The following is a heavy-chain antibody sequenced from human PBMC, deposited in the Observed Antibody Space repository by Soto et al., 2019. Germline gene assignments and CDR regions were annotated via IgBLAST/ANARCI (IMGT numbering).Heavy chain of an antibody. CDR2: ISPWKGNT. V-gene: IGHV1-18*04. CDR3: SRDLDPSGSYCTDY. Sequence: QVQLVQSGAEVKKPGASVKVSCKASGYNFMPYGVNWVRQAPGQGLEWMGWISPWKGNTNYAQSFQGRVTMTTDTSTSTAYMELRSLTSDDTAVYYCSRDLDPSGSYCTDYWGPGTLVTVSS. J-gene: IGHJ4*02. D-gene: IGHD1-26*01. CDR1: GYNFMPYG.